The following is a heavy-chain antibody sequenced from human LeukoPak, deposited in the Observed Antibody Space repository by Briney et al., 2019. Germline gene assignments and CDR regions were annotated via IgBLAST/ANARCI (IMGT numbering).Heavy chain of an antibody. V-gene: IGHV1-2*02. CDR1: GYTFTGYY. J-gene: IGHJ5*02. D-gene: IGHD3-3*01. CDR3: ASAPRGFLEWLFWFDP. Sequence: ASVKVFCKASGYTFTGYYMHWVRQAPGQGLEWMGWINPNSGGTNYAQKFQGRVTMTRDTSISTAYMELSRLRSDDTAVYYCASAPRGFLEWLFWFDPWGQGTLVTVSS. CDR2: INPNSGGT.